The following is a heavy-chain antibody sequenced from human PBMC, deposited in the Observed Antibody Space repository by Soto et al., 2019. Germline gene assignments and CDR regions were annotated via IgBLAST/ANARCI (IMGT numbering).Heavy chain of an antibody. V-gene: IGHV1-2*02. CDR2: INPNSGGT. Sequence: ASVKVSCKASGYTFTGYYMHWVRQAPGQGLEWMGCINPNSGGTNYAQKFQGRVTMSRDTSISTAYMELSRLRSDDTAVYYCARAPKELREIFEYGGQGTLVTVSS. CDR1: GYTFTGYY. J-gene: IGHJ4*02. CDR3: ARAPKELREIFEY. D-gene: IGHD1-7*01.